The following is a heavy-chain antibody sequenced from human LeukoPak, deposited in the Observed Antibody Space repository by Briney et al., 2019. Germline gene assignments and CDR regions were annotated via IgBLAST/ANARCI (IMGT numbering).Heavy chain of an antibody. D-gene: IGHD4-17*01. Sequence: SETLSLTCAVSSYSMTSAYYWGWIRRPPGKGLECIGTVYHSGNTYYNPSLKSRVTMSVDWSKKQFSLNLTSVTAADTAVYYCVTNRDTDYALGYWGQGSLVTVSS. V-gene: IGHV4-38-2*01. J-gene: IGHJ4*02. CDR3: VTNRDTDYALGY. CDR1: SYSMTSAYY. CDR2: VYHSGNT.